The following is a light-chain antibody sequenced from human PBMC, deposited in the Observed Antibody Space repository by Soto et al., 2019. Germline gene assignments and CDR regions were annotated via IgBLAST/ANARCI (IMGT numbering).Light chain of an antibody. J-gene: IGKJ2*01. CDR3: QQRSNWPPYT. CDR2: DAS. Sequence: EIVLTQSPATLSLSPGERATLSCRASQSVSSYLAWYQQKPGQAPRLLIYDASNRATGIPARFSGSGSGTDFSLTISSIEPEDFAVYYCQQRSNWPPYTFGQGTKLEIK. CDR1: QSVSSY. V-gene: IGKV3-11*01.